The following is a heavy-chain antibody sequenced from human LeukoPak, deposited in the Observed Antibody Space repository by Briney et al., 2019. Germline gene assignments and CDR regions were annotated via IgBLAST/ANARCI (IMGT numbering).Heavy chain of an antibody. V-gene: IGHV3-23*01. J-gene: IGHJ4*02. CDR2: IIGSGGNT. Sequence: GGSLRLSCAASGXTFSDYYMSWIRQAPGKGLEWVSAIIGSGGNTYYADSVKGRFTISRDNSKNTLYLQMNSLRAEDTAVYYCAPDPFDSWGQGTLVTVSS. CDR1: GXTFSDYY. CDR3: APDPFDS.